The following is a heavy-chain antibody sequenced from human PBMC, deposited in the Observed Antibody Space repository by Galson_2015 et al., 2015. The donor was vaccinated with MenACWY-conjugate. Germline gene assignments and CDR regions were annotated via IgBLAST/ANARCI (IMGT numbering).Heavy chain of an antibody. V-gene: IGHV3-21*01. CDR1: GFTFSSYS. CDR2: ISSSSSYI. CDR3: ARERQLWEVYGMDV. J-gene: IGHJ6*02. Sequence: SLRLSCAASGFTFSSYSMNWVRQAPGKGLEWVSSISSSSSYIYYADSVKGRFTISRDNAKNSLYLQMNSLRAEDTAVYYCARERQLWEVYGMDVWGQGTTVTVSS. D-gene: IGHD5-18*01.